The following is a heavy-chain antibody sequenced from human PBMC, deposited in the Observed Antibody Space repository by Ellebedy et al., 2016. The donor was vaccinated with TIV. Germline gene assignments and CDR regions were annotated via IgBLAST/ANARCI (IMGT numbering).Heavy chain of an antibody. CDR2: IHPDGSET. CDR1: GFTFSSYW. V-gene: IGHV3-7*01. Sequence: GESLKISCAASGFTFSSYWMSWVRQVRQAPGKGLEWVANIHPDGSETYYVDSVKGRFTISRDNAKNSLYLEMNSLRAEDTAVYYCARDYYGSENWGQGTLVTVSS. D-gene: IGHD3-10*01. CDR3: ARDYYGSEN. J-gene: IGHJ4*02.